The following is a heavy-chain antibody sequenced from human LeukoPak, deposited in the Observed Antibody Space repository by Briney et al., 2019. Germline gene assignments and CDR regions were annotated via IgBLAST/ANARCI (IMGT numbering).Heavy chain of an antibody. V-gene: IGHV3-23*01. CDR1: GFIFSTNA. CDR2: ISGSGGST. Sequence: PGGSLRLSCAASGFIFSTNAMSWVRQAPGKGLEGVSVISGSGGSTYYADSVKGRFTIYRDNSANTLYLQMNSLRAEDTAVYYCAKDQAGSAVPLDYWGQGTLVTVSS. D-gene: IGHD6-25*01. CDR3: AKDQAGSAVPLDY. J-gene: IGHJ4*02.